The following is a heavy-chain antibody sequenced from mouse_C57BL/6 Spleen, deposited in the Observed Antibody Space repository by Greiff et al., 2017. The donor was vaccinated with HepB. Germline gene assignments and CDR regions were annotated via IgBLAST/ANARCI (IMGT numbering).Heavy chain of an antibody. CDR2: INPNNGGT. CDR1: GYTFTDYH. J-gene: IGHJ4*01. V-gene: IGHV1-22*01. CDR3: ARAHRSFYGSSYCAMDY. Sequence: EVQLQQSGPELVKPGASVKMSCKASGYTFTDYHMHWVKQSHGKSLEWIGYINPNNGGTSYNQKFKGKATLTVNKSSSTAYMELRSLTSEDSAVYYCARAHRSFYGSSYCAMDYWGQGTSVTVSS. D-gene: IGHD1-1*01.